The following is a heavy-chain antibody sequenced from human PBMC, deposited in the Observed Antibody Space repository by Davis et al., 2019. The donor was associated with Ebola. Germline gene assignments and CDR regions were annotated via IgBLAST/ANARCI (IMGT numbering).Heavy chain of an antibody. D-gene: IGHD1/OR15-1a*01. CDR2: IKTNGGTT. Sequence: PGGSLRLSCAASGFTFSSYAMHWVRQAPGKGLEYVSAIKTNGGTTYYANSVKGRFSISRDNSKNTLYLQMGSLRPEDMAVYYCARGDWNNGKAFDYWGQGTLVTVSS. V-gene: IGHV3-64*01. CDR1: GFTFSSYA. J-gene: IGHJ4*02. CDR3: ARGDWNNGKAFDY.